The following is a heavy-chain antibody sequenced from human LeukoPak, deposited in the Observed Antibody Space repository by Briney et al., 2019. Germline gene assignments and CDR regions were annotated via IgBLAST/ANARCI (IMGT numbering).Heavy chain of an antibody. D-gene: IGHD1-26*01. CDR3: ARDLIAGWELASYFDY. CDR2: ISSSSSYI. V-gene: IGHV3-21*01. J-gene: IGHJ4*02. CDR1: GFTFSSYS. Sequence: GGSLRLSCAASGFTFSSYSMNWVRQAPGKGLEWVSSISSSSSYIYYADSVKGRFTISRDNAKNSLYLQMNSLRAEDTAVYYCARDLIAGWELASYFDYWGQGTLVTVSS.